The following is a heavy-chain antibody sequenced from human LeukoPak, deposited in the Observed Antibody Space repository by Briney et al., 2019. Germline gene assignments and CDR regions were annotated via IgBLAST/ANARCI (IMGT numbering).Heavy chain of an antibody. V-gene: IGHV3-7*01. CDR1: GFTFSSYW. D-gene: IGHD3-10*01. CDR3: ARRGYGSGSYLDAFDI. J-gene: IGHJ3*02. Sequence: GGSLRLSCAASGFTFSSYWMSWVRQAPGKGLEWVANVKQDGSEKYYVDSVKGRFTISRDNAKNSLYLQMNSLRAEDTAVYYCARRGYGSGSYLDAFDIWGQGTMVTVSS. CDR2: VKQDGSEK.